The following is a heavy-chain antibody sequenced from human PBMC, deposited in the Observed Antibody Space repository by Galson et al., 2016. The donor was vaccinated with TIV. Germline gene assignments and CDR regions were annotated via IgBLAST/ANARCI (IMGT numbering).Heavy chain of an antibody. V-gene: IGHV1-69*13. CDR3: ARGRGIYDSSGYFLFDP. J-gene: IGHJ5*02. D-gene: IGHD3-22*01. CDR2: IVPMFGTT. Sequence: SVKVSCKASGVTFSYFSFSWVRQAPGQGLKWMGGIVPMFGTTNYAQKFQGRVTISADESTTTAYLELSSLRSEDTAVYYCARGRGIYDSSGYFLFDPWGQGTLVAVSS. CDR1: GVTFSYFS.